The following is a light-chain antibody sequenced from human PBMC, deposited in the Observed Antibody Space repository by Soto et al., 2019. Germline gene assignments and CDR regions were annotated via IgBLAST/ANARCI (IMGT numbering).Light chain of an antibody. J-gene: IGLJ1*01. CDR1: SSDVGSRNL. V-gene: IGLV2-23*01. Sequence: QSVLTQPASVSGSPGQSITISCTGTSSDVGSRNLVSWYQQYPGKAPKLIIFEASKRPSGVSNRLSGSKSGSTASLTISGLQAEEEDDYYCCSHAGSRAYVFGSGTKVTV. CDR2: EAS. CDR3: CSHAGSRAYV.